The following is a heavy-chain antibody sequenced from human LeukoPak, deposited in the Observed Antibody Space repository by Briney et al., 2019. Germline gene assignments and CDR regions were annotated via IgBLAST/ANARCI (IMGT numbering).Heavy chain of an antibody. J-gene: IGHJ6*02. V-gene: IGHV1-18*01. D-gene: IGHD6-13*01. CDR2: ISAYNGNT. CDR3: ARVAATIYWYYGMDV. CDR1: GYTFTSNG. Sequence: ASVKVSCKASGYTFTSNGISWVRQAPGQGLEWMGWISAYNGNTNYAQKVQGRVTMTTDTSTSTGYVELRSLRSDDTAVYYCARVAATIYWYYGMDVWVQATTATV.